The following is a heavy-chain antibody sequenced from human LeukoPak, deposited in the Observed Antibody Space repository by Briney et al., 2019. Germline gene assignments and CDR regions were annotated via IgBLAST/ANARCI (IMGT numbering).Heavy chain of an antibody. D-gene: IGHD3-10*01. CDR1: GFTFSSYG. Sequence: GGSLRLSCAASGFTFSSYGMHWVRQAPGKGLEWVSAISGSGGSTYYADSVKGRFTISRDNSKNTLYLQMNSLRAEDTAVYYCAKERYGSGSYPFDYWGQGTLVTVSS. CDR2: ISGSGGST. V-gene: IGHV3-23*01. J-gene: IGHJ4*02. CDR3: AKERYGSGSYPFDY.